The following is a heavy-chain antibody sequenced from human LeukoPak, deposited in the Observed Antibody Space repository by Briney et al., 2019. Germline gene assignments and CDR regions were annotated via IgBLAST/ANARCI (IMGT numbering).Heavy chain of an antibody. CDR1: GYTFTSYG. Sequence: GASVKVSCEASGYTFTSYGISWVRQAPGQGLEWMGWISAYNGNTKYAQKLHGRVTMTTDTSTRTASMELRSVRSDDTAVYYCARDTSVDYSSSSGDYWGQGTLVTVSS. J-gene: IGHJ4*02. D-gene: IGHD6-6*01. CDR3: ARDTSVDYSSSSGDY. V-gene: IGHV1-18*01. CDR2: ISAYNGNT.